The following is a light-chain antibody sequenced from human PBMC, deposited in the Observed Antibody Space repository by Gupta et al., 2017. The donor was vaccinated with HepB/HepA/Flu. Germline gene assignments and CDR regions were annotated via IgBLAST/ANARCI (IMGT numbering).Light chain of an antibody. CDR1: QSGLDTSHNKNY. CDR2: WAS. J-gene: IGKJ1*01. V-gene: IGKV4-1*01. CDR3: QYYHGTPCT. Sequence: DIVMTQSPDPLAVSLGERATINCKSIQSGLDTSHNKNYLGWYQQKGGQPPNLLICWASTPDTRLPDRMSSRGSAADITLIISMRPAEDEVVYCCQYYHGTPCTFGQGTKVEIK.